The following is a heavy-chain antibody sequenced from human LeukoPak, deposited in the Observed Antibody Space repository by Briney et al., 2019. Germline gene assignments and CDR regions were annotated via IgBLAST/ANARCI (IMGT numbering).Heavy chain of an antibody. CDR1: GYTFTSYG. Sequence: ASVKVSCKASGYTFTSYGISWVRQAPGQGLEWMGWIGAYNGNTNYAQKLQGRVTMTTDTSTSTAYMELRSLRSDDTAVDYCAREDGSGTLFDYWGQGTLVTVSS. CDR3: AREDGSGTLFDY. J-gene: IGHJ4*02. V-gene: IGHV1-18*01. D-gene: IGHD3-10*01. CDR2: IGAYNGNT.